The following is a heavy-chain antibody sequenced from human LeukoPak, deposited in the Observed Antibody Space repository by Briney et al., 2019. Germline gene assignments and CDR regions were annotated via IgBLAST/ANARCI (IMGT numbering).Heavy chain of an antibody. CDR3: ARALRLDYFDAFDI. V-gene: IGHV3-7*03. J-gene: IGHJ3*02. CDR2: IKQDGSEK. Sequence: GGSLRLSCAASGFTFISYWMSWVRQAPGKGLEWVANIKQDGSEKYYVDSVKGRFTISRDNAKNSLYLQMNSLRAEDTALYHCARALRLDYFDAFDIWGQGTMVTVSS. CDR1: GFTFISYW. D-gene: IGHD2/OR15-2a*01.